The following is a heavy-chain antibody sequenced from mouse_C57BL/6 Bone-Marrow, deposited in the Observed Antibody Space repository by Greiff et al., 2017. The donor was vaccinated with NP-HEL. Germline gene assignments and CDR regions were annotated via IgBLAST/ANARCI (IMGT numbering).Heavy chain of an antibody. CDR1: GYTFTDYY. CDR3: ARFITTVVATPDY. D-gene: IGHD1-1*01. CDR2: INPNNGGT. V-gene: IGHV1-26*01. Sequence: VQLQQSGPELVKPGASVKISCKASGYTFTDYYMNWVKQSHGKSLEWIGDINPNNGGTSYNQKFKGKATLTVDKSSSTAYMELRSLTSEDSAVYYCARFITTVVATPDYWGQGTTLTVSS. J-gene: IGHJ2*01.